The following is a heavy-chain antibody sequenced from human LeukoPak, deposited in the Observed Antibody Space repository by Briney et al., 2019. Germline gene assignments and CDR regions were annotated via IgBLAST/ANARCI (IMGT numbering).Heavy chain of an antibody. CDR3: ARLTLGYCSGGSCYPPLD. CDR1: GYTFTSYG. J-gene: IGHJ4*02. V-gene: IGHV1-18*01. CDR2: ISADNGNT. D-gene: IGHD2-15*01. Sequence: ASVKVSCEASGYTFTSYGICWVRQAPGQGGERMEWISADNGNTNYAQKLQGRVTMTTDTSTSTAYMELRSLRSDDTAVYYCARLTLGYCSGGSCYPPLDWGQGTLVTVSS.